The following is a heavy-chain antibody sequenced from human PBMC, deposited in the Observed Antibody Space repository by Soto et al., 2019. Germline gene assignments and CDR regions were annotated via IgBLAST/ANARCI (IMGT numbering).Heavy chain of an antibody. D-gene: IGHD6-19*01. J-gene: IGHJ4*02. CDR1: GGSISSGGYS. V-gene: IGHV4-30-2*01. CDR2: IYHSGST. Sequence: QLQLQESGSGLVKPSQTLSLTCAVSGGSISSGGYSWSWIRQPPGKGLEWIGYIYHSGSTYYNPYLKRRATXSXDRXKNQFSLKLSSVTAADPAVYYCAGAGGLGAVAVDYWGQGTLVTVSS. CDR3: AGAGGLGAVAVDY.